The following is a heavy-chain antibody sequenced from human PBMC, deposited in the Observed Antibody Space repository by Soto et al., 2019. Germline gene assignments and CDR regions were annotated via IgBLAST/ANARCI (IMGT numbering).Heavy chain of an antibody. D-gene: IGHD3-10*01. CDR3: AKGPLGSGSYYTRLDL. J-gene: IGHJ5*02. Sequence: QVQLVESGGGVVQAGRSLRLSCAASGFSLSFYGMHWVRQAPGKGLEWVAVTSSDGSNKYYADSVKGRLTISRDNSKDTLYLQLNSLSPEDTAVYYCAKGPLGSGSYYTRLDLWGQGTLVTVSS. V-gene: IGHV3-30*18. CDR1: GFSLSFYG. CDR2: TSSDGSNK.